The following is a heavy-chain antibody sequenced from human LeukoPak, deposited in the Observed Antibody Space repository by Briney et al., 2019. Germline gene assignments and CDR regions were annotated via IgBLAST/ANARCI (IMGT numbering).Heavy chain of an antibody. CDR2: IYYSGST. Sequence: SETLSLTCTVSGGSISSSSYYWGWIRQPPGKGLEWIGSIYYSGSTYYNPSLKSRVTISVDTSKNQFSLKLSSVTAADTAVYYCARDHRSFGAFDIWGQGTMVTVSS. CDR1: GGSISSSSYY. CDR3: ARDHRSFGAFDI. J-gene: IGHJ3*02. D-gene: IGHD1-14*01. V-gene: IGHV4-39*07.